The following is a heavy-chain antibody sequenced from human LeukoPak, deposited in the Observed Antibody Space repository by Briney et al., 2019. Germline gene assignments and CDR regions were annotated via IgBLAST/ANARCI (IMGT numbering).Heavy chain of an antibody. Sequence: PSETLSLTCTVSGGSISSSSYYWGWIRQPPGKGLEWIGSIYYSGSTYYNPSLKSRVTISVDTSKNQFPLKLSSVTAADTAVYYCARRAYDFWSGPEYFQHWGQGTLVTVSS. CDR1: GGSISSSSYY. CDR2: IYYSGST. CDR3: ARRAYDFWSGPEYFQH. D-gene: IGHD3-3*01. J-gene: IGHJ1*01. V-gene: IGHV4-39*01.